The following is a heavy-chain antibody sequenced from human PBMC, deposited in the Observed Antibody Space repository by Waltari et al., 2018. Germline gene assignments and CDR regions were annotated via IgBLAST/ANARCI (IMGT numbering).Heavy chain of an antibody. J-gene: IGHJ4*02. D-gene: IGHD3-10*01. V-gene: IGHV4-34*01. CDR1: GGSFSDYY. CDR2: INHSGST. CDR3: ARGMYYYGSGTD. Sequence: QVQLQQWGAGLLKPSETLSLTCAVYGGSFSDYYWSWIRQPPGKGLEWIGEINHSGSTNYTPSLKSRVTISVDTSKNQFSLKLSSVTAADTAVYYCARGMYYYGSGTDWGQGTLVTVSS.